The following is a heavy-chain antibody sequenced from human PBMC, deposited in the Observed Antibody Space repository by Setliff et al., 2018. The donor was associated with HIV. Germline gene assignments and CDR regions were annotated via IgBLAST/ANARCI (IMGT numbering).Heavy chain of an antibody. D-gene: IGHD5-12*01. CDR3: ATRIRDGHRGYGYFDF. J-gene: IGHJ4*02. Sequence: ASVKVSCKVSGYTVTELSINWVRQAPGKGPEWMGGFDPEDNKIVYAQKFQGRVTTTEDTSTDTAYMELSSLRPDDTAVYYCATRIRDGHRGYGYFDFWGQGTLVTVSS. CDR1: GYTVTELS. CDR2: FDPEDNKI. V-gene: IGHV1-24*01.